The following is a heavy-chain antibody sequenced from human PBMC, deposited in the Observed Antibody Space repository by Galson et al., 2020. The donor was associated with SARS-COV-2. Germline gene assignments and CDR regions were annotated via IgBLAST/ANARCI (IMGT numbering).Heavy chain of an antibody. CDR3: AKEPPSMVQGPQGFRLAY. CDR2: ISYDGSNK. CDR1: GITFSSYG. J-gene: IGHJ4*02. D-gene: IGHD3-10*01. V-gene: IGHV3-30*18. Sequence: GGSLRLSCAASGITFSSYGMNWVRQAPGKGLEWVAVISYDGSNKYYADSVKGRFTISRDNSKNTLYLQMNSLRAEDTAVYYCAKEPPSMVQGPQGFRLAYWGQGTLVTVSS.